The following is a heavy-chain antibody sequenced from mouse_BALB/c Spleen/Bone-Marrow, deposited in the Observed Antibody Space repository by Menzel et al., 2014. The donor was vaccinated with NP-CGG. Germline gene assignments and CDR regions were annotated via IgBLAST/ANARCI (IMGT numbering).Heavy chain of an antibody. CDR1: GFTFSSYA. J-gene: IGHJ3*01. CDR3: ARHGGYDAGAWFAY. Sequence: EVKLVESGGGLVKPGGSLKLSCAASGFTFSSYAMSWVRQTPEKRLEWVATISSGGNYTYYPDSVKGRFSISRDNAKNTLYLQMGSLRSEDTAVYYCARHGGYDAGAWFAYWGQGTLVTVSA. CDR2: ISSGGNYT. V-gene: IGHV5-9-3*01. D-gene: IGHD2-2*01.